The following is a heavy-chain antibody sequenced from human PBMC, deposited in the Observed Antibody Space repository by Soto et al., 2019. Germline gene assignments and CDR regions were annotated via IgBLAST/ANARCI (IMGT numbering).Heavy chain of an antibody. CDR3: ARAYPSTVIVDY. Sequence: QVQLVQSGAEVKKPGASVKVPCKASGYTFTSYYMHWVRQAPGQGLEWMGIINPSGGSTSYAQKFQGRVTMTRDTSTSTVYMELSSLRSEDTAVYYCARAYPSTVIVDYWGQGTLVTVSS. D-gene: IGHD4-4*01. V-gene: IGHV1-46*03. J-gene: IGHJ4*02. CDR2: INPSGGST. CDR1: GYTFTSYY.